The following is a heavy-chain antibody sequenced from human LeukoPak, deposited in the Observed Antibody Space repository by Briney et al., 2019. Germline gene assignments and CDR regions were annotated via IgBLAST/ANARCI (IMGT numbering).Heavy chain of an antibody. CDR3: ARGRRGIAVVDAFGI. J-gene: IGHJ3*02. V-gene: IGHV3-21*01. CDR1: GFTFSSYS. CDR2: ISSSSSYI. D-gene: IGHD6-19*01. Sequence: GGSLRLSCAASGFTFSSYSMNWVRQAPGKGLEWVSSISSSSSYIYYADSVKGRFTISRDNAKNSLYLQMNSLRAEDTAVYYCARGRRGIAVVDAFGIWGQGTMVTVSS.